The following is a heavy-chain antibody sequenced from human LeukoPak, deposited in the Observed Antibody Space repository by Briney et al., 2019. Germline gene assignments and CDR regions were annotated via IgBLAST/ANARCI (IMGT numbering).Heavy chain of an antibody. V-gene: IGHV4-59*11. J-gene: IGHJ3*02. Sequence: PSETLSLTCTVSGGSISSHYWSWIRQPPGKGLEWSGYIYYSGSTNYNPSLKSRVTISVDTSKNQFSLKLSSVTAADTAVYYCARDHYGFWSGYYTGAFDIWGQGTMVTVSS. CDR3: ARDHYGFWSGYYTGAFDI. CDR1: GGSISSHY. D-gene: IGHD3-3*01. CDR2: IYYSGST.